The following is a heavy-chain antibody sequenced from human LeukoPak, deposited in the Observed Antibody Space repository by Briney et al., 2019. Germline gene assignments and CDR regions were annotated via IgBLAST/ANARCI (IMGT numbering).Heavy chain of an antibody. Sequence: SGGSMRLSCAASGFTFSTYWMHWVRQAPGKGLVWVSRINSDGSSTSYADSVKGRFTISRDNAKNTLYLQMNSLRAEDTAVYYCARGHDDYGDYVPFDPWGQGTLVTVSS. J-gene: IGHJ5*02. CDR3: ARGHDDYGDYVPFDP. V-gene: IGHV3-74*01. D-gene: IGHD4-17*01. CDR2: INSDGSST. CDR1: GFTFSTYW.